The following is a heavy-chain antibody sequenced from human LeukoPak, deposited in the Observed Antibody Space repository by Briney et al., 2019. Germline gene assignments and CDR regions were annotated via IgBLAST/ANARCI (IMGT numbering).Heavy chain of an antibody. CDR2: IKQDGSEK. V-gene: IGHV3-7*01. CDR3: ARDMRSSGPFFKY. D-gene: IGHD3-22*01. Sequence: GSLRLSCAASGFTFSSYWMSWVRQAPGKGLEWVANIKQDGSEKYYVDSVKGRFTISRDNAKNSLYLQMNSLRAEDTAVYYCARDMRSSGPFFKYWGQGTLVTVSS. CDR1: GFTFSSYW. J-gene: IGHJ4*02.